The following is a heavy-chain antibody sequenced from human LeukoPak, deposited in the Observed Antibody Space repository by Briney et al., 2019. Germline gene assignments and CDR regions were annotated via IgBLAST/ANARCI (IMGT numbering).Heavy chain of an antibody. J-gene: IGHJ6*03. V-gene: IGHV3-48*03. CDR3: ARGRVATISYYYYYMDV. CDR2: NSSSGSTI. Sequence: GGSLRLSCAASGFTFSSYEMNWVRQAPGKGLEWVSYNSSSGSTIYYADSVKGRFTISRDNAKNSLYLQMNSLRAEDTAVYYCARGRVATISYYYYYMDVWGKGTTVTVSS. CDR1: GFTFSSYE. D-gene: IGHD5-12*01.